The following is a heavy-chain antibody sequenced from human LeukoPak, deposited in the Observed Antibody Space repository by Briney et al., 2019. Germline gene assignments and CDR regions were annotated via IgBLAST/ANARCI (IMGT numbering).Heavy chain of an antibody. Sequence: GGSLRLSCAASGFTFSSYAMSWVRQAPGNGLEWVSAISGSGGSTYYADSVKGRFTISRDNSKNTLYLQTNSLRAEDTAVYYCARPPYCGGDCYSNNWFDPWGQGTLVTVSS. V-gene: IGHV3-23*01. D-gene: IGHD2-21*01. CDR2: ISGSGGST. CDR3: ARPPYCGGDCYSNNWFDP. J-gene: IGHJ5*02. CDR1: GFTFSSYA.